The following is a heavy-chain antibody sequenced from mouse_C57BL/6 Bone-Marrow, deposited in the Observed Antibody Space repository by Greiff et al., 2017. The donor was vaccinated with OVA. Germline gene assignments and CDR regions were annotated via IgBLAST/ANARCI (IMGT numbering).Heavy chain of an antibody. CDR1: GYTFTSYW. CDR2: IHPNSGST. Sequence: QVQLQQPGAELVKPGASVKLSCKASGYTFTSYWMHWVKQRPGQGLEWIGMIHPNSGSTNYNEKFKSKATLTVDKSSSPAYMQLSSLTSEDSAVYYCVPRRWLLFWYFDVWGTGTTVTVSS. V-gene: IGHV1-64*01. D-gene: IGHD2-3*01. CDR3: VPRRWLLFWYFDV. J-gene: IGHJ1*03.